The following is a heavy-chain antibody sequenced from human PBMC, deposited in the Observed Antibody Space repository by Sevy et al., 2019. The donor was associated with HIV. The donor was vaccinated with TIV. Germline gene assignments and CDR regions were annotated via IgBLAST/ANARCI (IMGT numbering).Heavy chain of an antibody. J-gene: IGHJ6*02. CDR3: ARDFRADDILTGYPAYYYYYGMDV. CDR1: GFTFSSSA. CDR2: ISSSSSYI. V-gene: IGHV3-21*01. Sequence: GGSLRLSCAASGFTFSSSAMSWVRQAPGKGLEWVSSISSSSSYIYYADSVKGRFTISRDNAKNSLYLQMNSLRAEDTAVYYCARDFRADDILTGYPAYYYYYGMDVWGQGTTVTVSS. D-gene: IGHD3-9*01.